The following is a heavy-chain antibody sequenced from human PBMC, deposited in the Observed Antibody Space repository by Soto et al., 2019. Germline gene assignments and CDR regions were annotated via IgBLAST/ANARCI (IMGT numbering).Heavy chain of an antibody. J-gene: IGHJ4*02. CDR2: ISSSSSYT. Sequence: QVQLVESGGGLVKPGGSLRLSCAASGFTFSDYYMSWIRQAPGKGLEWVSYISSSSSYTNYADSVKGRFTISRDNAKNSLCLRMTSLRAEDTAVYYWARDFEIGEYSSSPNYFDYWGQGTLVTVS. CDR1: GFTFSDYY. V-gene: IGHV3-11*05. CDR3: ARDFEIGEYSSSPNYFDY. D-gene: IGHD6-13*01.